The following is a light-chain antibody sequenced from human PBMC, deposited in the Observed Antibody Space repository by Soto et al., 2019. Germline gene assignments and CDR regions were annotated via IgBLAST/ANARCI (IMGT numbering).Light chain of an antibody. Sequence: QAVVTQEPSLTVSPGGTVTLTCAPSSGAVTSGNYPNWFQQKPGQAPRALIYSTNHKYSWTPARFSGSLLGGKAALTLSGVQPEDEADYYCLLYYGGQLGVFGVGTKLTVL. V-gene: IGLV7-43*01. CDR2: STN. CDR1: SGAVTSGNY. CDR3: LLYYGGQLGV. J-gene: IGLJ2*01.